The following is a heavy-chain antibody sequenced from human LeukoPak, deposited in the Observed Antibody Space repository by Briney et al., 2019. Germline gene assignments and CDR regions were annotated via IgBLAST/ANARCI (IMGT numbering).Heavy chain of an antibody. CDR1: GFTFRNYW. CDR3: VRDLILVWTPGDDFDH. J-gene: IGHJ4*02. CDR2: INERATII. Sequence: GGSLRLSCAASGFTFRNYWILGLRHARGKGLEWVSRINERATIISYADSVKGRFTISRENARNTLYLQMNSLTAEDTAVYYCVRDLILVWTPGDDFDHWGQGTLVTVSS. D-gene: IGHD3-16*01. V-gene: IGHV3-74*01.